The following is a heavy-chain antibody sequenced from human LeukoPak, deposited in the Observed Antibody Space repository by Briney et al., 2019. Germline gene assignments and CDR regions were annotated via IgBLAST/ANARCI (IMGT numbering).Heavy chain of an antibody. V-gene: IGHV3-21*01. CDR2: MSGAGGRI. CDR3: ARGGDTGWFDP. D-gene: IGHD4-17*01. J-gene: IGHJ5*02. Sequence: GGSLRLSCAASGFTFSDYSMNWVRQAPGKGLEWVSIMSGAGGRIEYADSVKGRFTISRDNAKNTLYLQMNSLRAEDTAVYYCARGGDTGWFDPWGQGTLVTVSS. CDR1: GFTFSDYS.